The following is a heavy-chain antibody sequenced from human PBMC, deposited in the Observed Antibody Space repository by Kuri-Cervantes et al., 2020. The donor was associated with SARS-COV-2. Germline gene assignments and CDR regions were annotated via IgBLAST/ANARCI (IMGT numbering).Heavy chain of an antibody. D-gene: IGHD6-13*01. Sequence: GSLRLSCAVYGGSFSDSYWNWIRQPPEKGLEWIGQINQTGSTTYNPSPKSRVTISVDTSKNQFSLKLSSVTAADTAVYYCARALYSSSGPDYWGQGTLVTVSS. CDR2: INQTGST. CDR3: ARALYSSSGPDY. CDR1: GGSFSDSY. J-gene: IGHJ4*02. V-gene: IGHV4-34*01.